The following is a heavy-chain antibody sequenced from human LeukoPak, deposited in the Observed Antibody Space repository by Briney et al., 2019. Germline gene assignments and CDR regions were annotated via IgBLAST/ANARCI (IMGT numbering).Heavy chain of an antibody. D-gene: IGHD3-22*01. J-gene: IGHJ4*02. CDR2: ISSSGSTI. V-gene: IGHV3-48*03. Sequence: GGSLRLSCAASGFTFSSYEMNWVRQAPGKGLEWVSYISSSGSTIYCADSVKGRFTISRDNAKNSLYLQMNSLRAEDTAVYYCARVSGYYSVVYFDYWGQGTLVTVSS. CDR3: ARVSGYYSVVYFDY. CDR1: GFTFSSYE.